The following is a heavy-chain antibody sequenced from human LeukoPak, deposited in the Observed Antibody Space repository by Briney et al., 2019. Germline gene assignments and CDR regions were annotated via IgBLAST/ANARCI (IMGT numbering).Heavy chain of an antibody. D-gene: IGHD2-15*01. CDR1: GGSFSGYY. CDR2: INHSGNT. CDR3: ETSSSATIDYFYDYIDV. J-gene: IGHJ6*03. V-gene: IGHV4-34*01. Sequence: PSETLSLTCSVNGGSFSGYYWSWIRQPPGKGLEWIGEINHSGNTNYNPSLKSRVTISGDISKNQFSLKLSSVTAADTAVYYCETSSSATIDYFYDYIDVWGKGTTVTVPS.